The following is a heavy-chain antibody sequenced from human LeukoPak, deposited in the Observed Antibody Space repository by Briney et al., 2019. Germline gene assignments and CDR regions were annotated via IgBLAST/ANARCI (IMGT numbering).Heavy chain of an antibody. CDR3: AREAFSGSYLEGLGY. D-gene: IGHD1-26*01. V-gene: IGHV3-74*01. CDR2: INGDGSRT. CDR1: GFTFSGYW. Sequence: GGSLRLSCAASGFTFSGYWMHWVRQAPGKGLVWVSVINGDGSRTIYADSVKGRFTISRDNAKNTLYLQMASLRAEDTAVYYCAREAFSGSYLEGLGYWGQGTLVTVSS. J-gene: IGHJ4*02.